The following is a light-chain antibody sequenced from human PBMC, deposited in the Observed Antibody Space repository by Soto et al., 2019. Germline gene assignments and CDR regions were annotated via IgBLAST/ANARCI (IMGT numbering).Light chain of an antibody. CDR2: GAS. CDR1: QSVNDY. Sequence: EIVLTQSPATLSLSPGERATLSCRASQSVNDYLAWYQQKPGQAPRLLIYGASNMATGIPVRFSGSGSGTDFTITISSLEPEDFAVYYCKHRGRWPRTCGQGTKLEIK. J-gene: IGKJ2*01. CDR3: KHRGRWPRT. V-gene: IGKV3-11*01.